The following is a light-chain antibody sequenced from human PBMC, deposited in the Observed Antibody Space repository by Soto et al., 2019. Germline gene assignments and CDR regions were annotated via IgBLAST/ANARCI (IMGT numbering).Light chain of an antibody. V-gene: IGKV3-11*01. CDR2: DAS. CDR3: QHRSNWPIT. J-gene: IGKJ5*01. Sequence: EIVLTQSPATLSLSPGETATLSCRASQSVSSYLAWYQQKPGQAPRLLIYDASNRATGIPARFSGSGSGTDFALTISGLELEDFAVYYCQHRSNWPITFGQGTRLEIK. CDR1: QSVSSY.